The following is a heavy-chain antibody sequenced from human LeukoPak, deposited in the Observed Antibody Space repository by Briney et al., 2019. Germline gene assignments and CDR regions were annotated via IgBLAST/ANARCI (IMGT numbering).Heavy chain of an antibody. CDR1: GGSISSSSYY. D-gene: IGHD2-15*01. CDR3: ARDRIGLIDY. V-gene: IGHV4-61*01. J-gene: IGHJ4*02. Sequence: SETLSLTCTVSGGSISSSSYYWGWIRQPPGKGLEWIGYIYYSGSTNYNPSLKSRVTISVDTSKNQFSLKLSSVTAADTAVYYCARDRIGLIDYWGQGTLVTVSS. CDR2: IYYSGST.